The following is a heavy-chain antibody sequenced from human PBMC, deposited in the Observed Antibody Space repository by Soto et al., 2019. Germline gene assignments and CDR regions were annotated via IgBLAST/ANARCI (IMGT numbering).Heavy chain of an antibody. CDR1: IASPSGYH. CDR2: INHSGST. Sequence: LRITCSAYIASPSGYHVSRIRQHPGKGLEWIGEINHSGSTNYNPSLKSRVTISVDTSKNQFSLKLSSVTAADTAVYYCASGRPVTTVYWGKGTLVTVS. V-gene: IGHV4-34*01. CDR3: ASGRPVTTVY. D-gene: IGHD4-17*01. J-gene: IGHJ4*02.